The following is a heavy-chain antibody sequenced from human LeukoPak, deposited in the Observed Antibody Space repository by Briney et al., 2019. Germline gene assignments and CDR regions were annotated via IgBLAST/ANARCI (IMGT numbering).Heavy chain of an antibody. CDR2: IYTSGST. CDR1: GGSISSGSYY. Sequence: PSQTLSLTCTVSGGSISSGSYYWSWIRQPAGKGLEWIGRIYTSGSTNYNPSLKSRVTISVDTSKNQFSLKLSSVTAADTAVYYCARDRGIAARPRGNAFDIWGQGTMVTVSS. J-gene: IGHJ3*02. D-gene: IGHD6-6*01. CDR3: ARDRGIAARPRGNAFDI. V-gene: IGHV4-61*02.